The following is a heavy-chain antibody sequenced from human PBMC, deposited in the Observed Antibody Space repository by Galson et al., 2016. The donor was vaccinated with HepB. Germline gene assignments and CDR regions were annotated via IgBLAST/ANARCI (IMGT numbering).Heavy chain of an antibody. CDR3: AKGTKPWCLDVGCYPLDV. CDR2: ITDSGDNA. J-gene: IGHJ6*02. D-gene: IGHD3-16*01. V-gene: IGHV3-23*01. Sequence: SLRLSCAASGFSFSDYAMMWVRRAPGRGLELVSAITDSGDNANYAWSVRGRFTMSRDNSKNTLFLQMDSLRAEDTAVYYCAKGTKPWCLDVGCYPLDVWGQGTTVTVYS. CDR1: GFSFSDYA.